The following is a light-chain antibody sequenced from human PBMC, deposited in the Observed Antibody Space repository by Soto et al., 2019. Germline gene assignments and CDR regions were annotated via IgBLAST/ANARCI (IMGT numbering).Light chain of an antibody. CDR1: QSISSW. CDR2: RAC. CDR3: QQYNSYPYT. Sequence: IQMAHSPSTLSASEGDIVTITCRASQSISSWLACYQRQPGRAPKLLIYRACSLESGVPSRFSGSGSGTEFTLTISSLQPHDFETYYCQQYNSYPYTFGQGTK. J-gene: IGKJ2*01. V-gene: IGKV1-5*03.